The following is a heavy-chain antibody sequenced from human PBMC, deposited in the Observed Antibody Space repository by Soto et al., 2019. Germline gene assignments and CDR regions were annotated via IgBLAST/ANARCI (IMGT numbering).Heavy chain of an antibody. Sequence: GESLRLSCVASGFTFDDYTMHWVRQAPRKGLEWVSLISWDGNSTYYADSVKGRFTISRDNSKNSLYLQMNSLRTEDTAFYYCAKENAGRHYDYWGQGTLVTVS. V-gene: IGHV3-43*01. CDR3: AKENAGRHYDY. J-gene: IGHJ4*02. CDR2: ISWDGNST. CDR1: GFTFDDYT.